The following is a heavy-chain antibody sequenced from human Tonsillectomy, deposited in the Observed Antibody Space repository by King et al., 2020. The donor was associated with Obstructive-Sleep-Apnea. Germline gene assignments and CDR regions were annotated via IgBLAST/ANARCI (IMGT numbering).Heavy chain of an antibody. V-gene: IGHV3-30*04. CDR3: AKDPGRLSIGPAVDYYYGMDV. Sequence: VQLVESGGGVVQPGRSLRLSCVASGFTFSGYAMDWVRQAPGKGLEWVAVISYDGNTKYYADSVKGRFTISRDNSKKTLYLQMNSLRADDTAVYFCAKDPGRLSIGPAVDYYYGMDVWGHGTTVSVSS. D-gene: IGHD6-6*01. CDR2: ISYDGNTK. J-gene: IGHJ6*02. CDR1: GFTFSGYA.